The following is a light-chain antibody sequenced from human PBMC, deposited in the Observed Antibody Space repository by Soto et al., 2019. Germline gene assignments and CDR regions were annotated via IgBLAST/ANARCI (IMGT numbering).Light chain of an antibody. J-gene: IGKJ5*01. Sequence: DIQMTQSPSTLSASVGDRVTITCRASQSISNLLAWYQQKPGRAPTLLIYKASTLESGVPSRFSGSGSGTEFSLTISSLQPDDVATYYCQQYTSYPPTFGQGTRLEIK. CDR3: QQYTSYPPT. CDR1: QSISNL. V-gene: IGKV1-5*03. CDR2: KAS.